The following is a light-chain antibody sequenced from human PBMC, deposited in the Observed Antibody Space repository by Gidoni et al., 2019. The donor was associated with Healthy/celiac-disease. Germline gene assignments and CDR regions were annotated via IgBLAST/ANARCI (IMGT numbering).Light chain of an antibody. J-gene: IGLJ2*01. V-gene: IGLV3-19*01. CDR3: NSRDSSGEVV. CDR2: GKN. CDR1: SLRSYY. Sequence: SSELTQDHAVSVALGQTVRITCQGDSLRSYYASWYQQKPGQATVLVIYGKNNRPSGIPDRFSGSSSGNTASLTITGAQAEDEADYYCNSRDSSGEVVFGGGTKLTVL.